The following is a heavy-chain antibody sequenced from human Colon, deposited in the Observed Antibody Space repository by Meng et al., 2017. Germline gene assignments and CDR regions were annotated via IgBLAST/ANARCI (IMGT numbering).Heavy chain of an antibody. CDR3: ASSDYYRSDY. CDR1: GGSISRSDW. J-gene: IGHJ4*02. V-gene: IGHV4-4*02. Sequence: QVQLQGSGPGLVMPSETLALTCAVSGGSISRSDWWSWVRQPPGKGLEWIGETSHSGSTNYSPSLKSRVTISLDKSKNQLSLKLNSVTAADTAVYYCASSDYYRSDYWGQGTLVTVSS. D-gene: IGHD3-22*01. CDR2: TSHSGST.